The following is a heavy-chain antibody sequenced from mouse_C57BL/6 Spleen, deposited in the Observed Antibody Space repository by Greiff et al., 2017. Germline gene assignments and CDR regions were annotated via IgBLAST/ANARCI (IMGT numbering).Heavy chain of an antibody. V-gene: IGHV1-15*01. CDR2: FDPETGGT. Sequence: QVQLQQSGAELVRPGASVTLSCKASGYTFTDYEMHWVKQTPVHGLEWIGAFDPETGGTAYNQKFKGKAILTADKSSSTAYMELRSLTSEDSAVYYCTRSGDYWGQGTSVTVSS. J-gene: IGHJ4*01. CDR1: GYTFTDYE. CDR3: TRSGDY.